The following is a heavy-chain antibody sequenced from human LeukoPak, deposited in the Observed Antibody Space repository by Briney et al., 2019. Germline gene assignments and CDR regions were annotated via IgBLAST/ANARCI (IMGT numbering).Heavy chain of an antibody. V-gene: IGHV4-59*01. CDR1: GGSISSYY. J-gene: IGHJ4*02. D-gene: IGHD3-22*01. CDR2: IYYSGST. Sequence: SETLCLTCTVSGGSISSYYWSWIRQPPGKGLEWIGYIYYSGSTNYNPSLKSRVTISVDTSKNQFSLKLSSVTAADTAVYYCARGYYDSSGYYEAYWGQGTLVTVSS. CDR3: ARGYYDSSGYYEAY.